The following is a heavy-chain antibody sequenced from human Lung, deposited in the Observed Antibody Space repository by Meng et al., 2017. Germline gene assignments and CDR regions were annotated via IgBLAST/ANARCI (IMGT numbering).Heavy chain of an antibody. Sequence: QVQLVQSGAEGKKPGASVKVSCQASGYSFTTYCMHWLRQAPGQRLEWMGWINTDNGDTHYSQKFQGRVTITRDTSARTAYMELSSLRSEDTAVYFCARDERGGPYYFDYWGQGTLVTVSS. CDR3: ARDERGGPYYFDY. J-gene: IGHJ4*02. V-gene: IGHV1-3*04. CDR1: GYSFTTYC. CDR2: INTDNGDT.